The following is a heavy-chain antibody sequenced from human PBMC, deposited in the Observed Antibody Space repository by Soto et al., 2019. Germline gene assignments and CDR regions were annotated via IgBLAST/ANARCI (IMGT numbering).Heavy chain of an antibody. CDR2: IYSTGSS. D-gene: IGHD1-26*01. CDR1: GDSLSLYY. Sequence: SETLSLTCTVSGDSLSLYYWSWIRLSPGKGLEWIGYIYSTGSSNQNPSLRDRVAVSADASKNQFYLTLTSMTAADTAVYYCARGERKVNWRPYFDTWGQGIQVSVSS. J-gene: IGHJ5*02. V-gene: IGHV4-59*01. CDR3: ARGERKVNWRPYFDT.